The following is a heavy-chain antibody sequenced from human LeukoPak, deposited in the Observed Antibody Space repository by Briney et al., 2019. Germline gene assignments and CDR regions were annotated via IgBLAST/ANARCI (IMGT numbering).Heavy chain of an antibody. D-gene: IGHD1-26*01. CDR1: GGSFSGYY. CDR2: INHSGST. Sequence: SETLSLTCAVYGGSFSGYYWSWIRQPPGKGLEWIGEINHSGSTNYNPSLKSRVTISVDTSKNQFSLKLSSVTAADTAVYYRARVGAVGATRYWGQGTLVTVSS. V-gene: IGHV4-34*01. J-gene: IGHJ4*02. CDR3: ARVGAVGATRY.